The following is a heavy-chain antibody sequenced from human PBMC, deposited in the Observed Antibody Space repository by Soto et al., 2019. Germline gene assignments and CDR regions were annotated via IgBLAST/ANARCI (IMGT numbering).Heavy chain of an antibody. Sequence: PGGSMRVSCGAAECKCAGYGGNWVRKKTGKGLEWLSLSSSDLTTKFYADSVKGRFTISRDSAKKSVYLQMNSLTAEDTAVYYCARGAFYGDYTVEGYFDYWGQGVPVTVSS. CDR1: ECKCAGYG. D-gene: IGHD4-17*01. J-gene: IGHJ4*02. CDR2: SSSDLTTK. V-gene: IGHV3-48*01. CDR3: ARGAFYGDYTVEGYFDY.